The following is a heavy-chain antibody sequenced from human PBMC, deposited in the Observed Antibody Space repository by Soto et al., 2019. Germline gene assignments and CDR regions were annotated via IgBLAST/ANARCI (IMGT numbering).Heavy chain of an antibody. V-gene: IGHV3-21*06. CDR3: VRENEMAGATSAFEY. D-gene: IGHD1-26*01. CDR1: GFRFNSYS. CDR2: IDARSNYI. J-gene: IGHJ4*02. Sequence: GGSLRLSCEASGFRFNSYSMNWVRQAPQKGLEWVSLIDARSNYIYYADSVKGRFTISRDNARNSPYLQMDSLRVEDTAVYYCVRENEMAGATSAFEYWGQGTPVTVSS.